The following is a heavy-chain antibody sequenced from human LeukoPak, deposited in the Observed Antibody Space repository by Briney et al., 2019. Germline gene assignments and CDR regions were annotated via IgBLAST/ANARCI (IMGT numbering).Heavy chain of an antibody. D-gene: IGHD2-2*01. J-gene: IGHJ6*02. CDR1: GYTFTSYY. V-gene: IGHV1-69*13. Sequence: ASVKVSCKASGYTFTSYYMHWVRQAPGQGLEWMGGIIPLFRTANYAQNFQGRVTITADESTRTAYMELSSLRSEDTAVYYCARIMEYCSSTSCYYGMDVWGQGTTVTVS. CDR3: ARIMEYCSSTSCYYGMDV. CDR2: IIPLFRTA.